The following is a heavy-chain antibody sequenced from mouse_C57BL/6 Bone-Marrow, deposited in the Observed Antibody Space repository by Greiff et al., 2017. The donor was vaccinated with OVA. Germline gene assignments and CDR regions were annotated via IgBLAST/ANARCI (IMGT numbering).Heavy chain of an antibody. Sequence: DVQLQESGGGLVKPGGSLKLSCAASGFTFSDYGMHWVRPAPEKGLEWVAYISSGSSTIYYADTVKGRFTTPRDNAKNTLFLQMTSLRSEDTAMYYCARHERLRRGCFDDWGQGTTLTVSS. D-gene: IGHD2-4*01. CDR1: GFTFSDYG. CDR2: ISSGSSTI. V-gene: IGHV5-17*01. J-gene: IGHJ2*01. CDR3: ARHERLRRGCFDD.